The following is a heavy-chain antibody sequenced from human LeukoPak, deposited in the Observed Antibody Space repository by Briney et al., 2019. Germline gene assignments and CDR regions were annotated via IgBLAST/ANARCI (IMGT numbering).Heavy chain of an antibody. V-gene: IGHV4-38-2*02. CDR1: GYSISSGYY. Sequence: SETLSLTCTVSGYSISSGYYWGWIRQPPGKGLEWIGSIYHSGSTYYNPSLKSRVTISVDTSKNQFSLKLSSVTAADTAVYYCARHSGYYGSGSRFDYWGQGTLVTVSS. J-gene: IGHJ4*02. CDR3: ARHSGYYGSGSRFDY. D-gene: IGHD3-10*01. CDR2: IYHSGST.